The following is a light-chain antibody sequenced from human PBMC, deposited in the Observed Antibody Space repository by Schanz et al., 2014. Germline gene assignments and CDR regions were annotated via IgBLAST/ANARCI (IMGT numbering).Light chain of an antibody. CDR2: DAS. CDR1: QDVRIY. V-gene: IGKV1-33*01. Sequence: DIQMTQSPSSLSASVGDRVTITCQARQDVRIYLNWYQQKPGKAPKLLIYDASNLETGVPSRFSGSGSGTDFTFTISSLQPEDIATYFCQHYDNLPLTFGGGTKVEIK. CDR3: QHYDNLPLT. J-gene: IGKJ4*01.